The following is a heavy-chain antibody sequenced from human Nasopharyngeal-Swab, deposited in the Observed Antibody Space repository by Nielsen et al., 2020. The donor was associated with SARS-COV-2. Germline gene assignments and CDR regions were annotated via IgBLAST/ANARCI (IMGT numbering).Heavy chain of an antibody. Sequence: SETLSLTCTVSGGSISSYYWSWIRQPPGKGLEWIGEINHSGSTNYNPSLKSRVTISVDTSKNQFSLKLSSVTAADTAVYYCARGYTAMVIYYGMDVWGQGTTVTVSS. D-gene: IGHD5-18*01. J-gene: IGHJ6*02. V-gene: IGHV4-34*01. CDR3: ARGYTAMVIYYGMDV. CDR2: INHSGST. CDR1: GGSISSYY.